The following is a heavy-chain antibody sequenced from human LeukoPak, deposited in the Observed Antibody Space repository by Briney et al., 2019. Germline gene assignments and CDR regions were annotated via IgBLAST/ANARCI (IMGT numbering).Heavy chain of an antibody. J-gene: IGHJ6*03. CDR2: VYDSGTT. V-gene: IGHV4-59*01. Sequence: SETLSLTCTVSGGSISSYYLSWIRQPPGKGLEWVGYVYDSGTTNYNPSLKSRVTISVDTSKNQFSLKLSSVTAADTAVYYCARVSWFPGTSYYYMDVWGKGSTVTVSS. CDR1: GGSISSYY. D-gene: IGHD1-1*01. CDR3: ARVSWFPGTSYYYMDV.